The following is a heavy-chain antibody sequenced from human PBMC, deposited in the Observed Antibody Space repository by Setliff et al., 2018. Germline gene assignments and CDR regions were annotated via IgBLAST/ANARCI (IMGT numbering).Heavy chain of an antibody. CDR1: GFTFSSYS. CDR2: ISSSSSYI. D-gene: IGHD3-10*01. CDR3: AREGKEGFGELPDYYYYYMDV. V-gene: IGHV3-21*01. Sequence: PGGSLRLSCAASGFTFSSYSMNWVRHAPGKGLERVSSISSSSSYIYYADSVKGRFTISRDSAKNALYLQMNSLRAEDTAVNYCAREGKEGFGELPDYYYYYMDVWGKGTTVTVSS. J-gene: IGHJ6*03.